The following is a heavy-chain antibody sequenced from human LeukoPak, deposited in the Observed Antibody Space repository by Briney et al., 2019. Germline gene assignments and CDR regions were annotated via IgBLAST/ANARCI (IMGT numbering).Heavy chain of an antibody. D-gene: IGHD3-22*01. Sequence: GGSLRLSCAASGFTFSSYSMNWVRQAPGKGLEWVSYISSSSSTIYYADSVKGRFIISRDNAKNSLYLQMNSLRAEDTALYYCARFVDYYDSSGYSYFDYWGQGTLVTVSS. CDR1: GFTFSSYS. V-gene: IGHV3-48*04. J-gene: IGHJ4*02. CDR2: ISSSSSTI. CDR3: ARFVDYYDSSGYSYFDY.